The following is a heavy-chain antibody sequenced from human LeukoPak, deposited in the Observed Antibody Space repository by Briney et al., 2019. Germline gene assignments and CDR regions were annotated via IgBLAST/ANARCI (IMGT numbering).Heavy chain of an antibody. CDR3: ARQSSSWYTAYNWFDP. Sequence: PSETLSLTCTVSGGSISSSSYYWGWIRQPPGKGLEWIGSIYYSGSTYYNPSPKSRVTISVDTSKNQFSLKLSSVTAADTAVYYCARQSSSWYTAYNWFDPWGQGTLVTVSS. D-gene: IGHD6-13*01. V-gene: IGHV4-39*01. J-gene: IGHJ5*02. CDR1: GGSISSSSYY. CDR2: IYYSGST.